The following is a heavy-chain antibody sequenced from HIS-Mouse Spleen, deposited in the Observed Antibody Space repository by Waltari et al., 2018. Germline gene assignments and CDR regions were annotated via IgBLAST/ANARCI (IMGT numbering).Heavy chain of an antibody. J-gene: IGHJ2*01. D-gene: IGHD6-13*01. CDR3: AREIPYSSSWYDWYFDL. Sequence: QLQLQESRPGLVPPSETLSLPCTVSAPPITRSSYYLGWIRQPPGKGLELIGSSYYSGRTYYNPSLKSRVTISVDTSKNQFSLKLSSVTAADTAVYYCAREIPYSSSWYDWYFDLWGRGTLVTVSS. CDR2: SYYSGRT. V-gene: IGHV4-39*07. CDR1: APPITRSSYY.